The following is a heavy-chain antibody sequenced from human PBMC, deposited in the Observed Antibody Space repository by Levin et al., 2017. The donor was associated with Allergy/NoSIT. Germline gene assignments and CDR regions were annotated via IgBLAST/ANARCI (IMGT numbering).Heavy chain of an antibody. CDR1: GNAFNGYY. V-gene: IGHV1-46*02. CDR2: SNPDGITT. J-gene: IGHJ4*02. CDR3: ARERYGGNPWGDH. D-gene: IGHD4/OR15-4a*01. Sequence: ASVKVSCKTSGNAFNGYYVHWVRQAPGQGLEWLGVSNPDGITTNYAQKFRGRVTMTRDTSTSTVYVELSSLRPEDTAVYYCARERYGGNPWGDHWGQGTLVTVSS.